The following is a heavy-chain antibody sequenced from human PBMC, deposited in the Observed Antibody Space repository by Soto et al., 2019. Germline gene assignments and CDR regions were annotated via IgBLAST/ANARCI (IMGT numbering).Heavy chain of an antibody. CDR1: GFTFSSYG. D-gene: IGHD3-22*01. V-gene: IGHV3-30*18. Sequence: GGSLSLSCSASGFTFSSYGMHWVRQAPGKGLEWVAVISYDGSNKYYADSVKGRFTISRDNSKNTLYLQMNSLRAEDTAVYYCAKDLRDDSSGYYYIPDAFDIWGQGTMVTVSS. CDR3: AKDLRDDSSGYYYIPDAFDI. CDR2: ISYDGSNK. J-gene: IGHJ3*02.